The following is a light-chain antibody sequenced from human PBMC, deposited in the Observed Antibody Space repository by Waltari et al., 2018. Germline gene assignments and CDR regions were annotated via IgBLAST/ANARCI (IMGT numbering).Light chain of an antibody. CDR1: ALPQKY. CDR2: EDR. J-gene: IGLJ2*01. V-gene: IGLV3-10*01. CDR3: YSTDTSGNHRV. Sequence: SYELTQPPSVSVSPGQTARITCSGHALPQKYAYWYQQKSGQAPGLVIYEDRKRPSGIPERFSGSSSGTLATLTISGAQVEDEADYYCYSTDTSGNHRVFGGGTKLTVL.